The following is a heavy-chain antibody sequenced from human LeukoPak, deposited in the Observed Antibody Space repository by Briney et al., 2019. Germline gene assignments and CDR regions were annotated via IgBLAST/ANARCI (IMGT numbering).Heavy chain of an antibody. V-gene: IGHV3-23*01. CDR2: ISGSGGST. Sequence: GGSLRLSCAASGFTFSNAWMSWVRQAPGKGLEWVSAISGSGGSTYYADSVKGRFTISRDNSKNTLYLQMNSLRAEDTAVYYCAKDRESYCSSTSCYSYGMDVWGQGTTVTVSS. CDR1: GFTFSNAW. D-gene: IGHD2-2*02. J-gene: IGHJ6*02. CDR3: AKDRESYCSSTSCYSYGMDV.